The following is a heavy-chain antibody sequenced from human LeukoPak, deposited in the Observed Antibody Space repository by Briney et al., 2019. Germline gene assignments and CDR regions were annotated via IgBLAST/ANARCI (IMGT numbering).Heavy chain of an antibody. D-gene: IGHD4-17*01. Sequence: ASVKVSCKASGDTLSSYAISWVRQAPGQGLEWMGGIIPIFGTANYAQKFQGRVTITADESTSTAYMELSSLRSEDTAVYYCARGVYGDYSYAYWGQGTLVTVSS. CDR3: ARGVYGDYSYAY. CDR1: GDTLSSYA. CDR2: IIPIFGTA. J-gene: IGHJ4*02. V-gene: IGHV1-69*13.